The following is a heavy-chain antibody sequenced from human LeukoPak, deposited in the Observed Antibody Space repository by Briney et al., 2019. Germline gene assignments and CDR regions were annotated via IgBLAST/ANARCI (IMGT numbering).Heavy chain of an antibody. J-gene: IGHJ4*02. CDR1: GSTFSSYG. Sequence: PGGSLRLSCAASGSTFSSYGMHWVRQAPGKGLEWVAVIWYDGSNKYYADSVKGRFTISRDNSKNTLYLQMNSLRAEDTAVYYCAREDLEIFGVAPDYWGQGTLVTVSS. V-gene: IGHV3-33*01. CDR3: AREDLEIFGVAPDY. D-gene: IGHD3-3*01. CDR2: IWYDGSNK.